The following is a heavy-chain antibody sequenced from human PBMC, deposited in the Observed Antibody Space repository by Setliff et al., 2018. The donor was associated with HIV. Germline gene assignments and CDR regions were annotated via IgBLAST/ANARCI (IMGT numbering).Heavy chain of an antibody. D-gene: IGHD3-3*01. CDR1: GFTFSTYS. CDR2: IGGAYDGNT. J-gene: IGHJ6*02. V-gene: IGHV3-23*01. CDR3: ATDRGGSNPRQYLRLGNTPYYQWNYFFYGMDV. Sequence: PGGSLRLSCAASGFTFSTYSMFWVRQAPGKGLEWVSGIGGAYDGNTYHADSVKGRFTIFRENSKNILYLQMSNLRAEDTALYYCATDRGGSNPRQYLRLGNTPYYQWNYFFYGMDVWGQGTTVTVSS.